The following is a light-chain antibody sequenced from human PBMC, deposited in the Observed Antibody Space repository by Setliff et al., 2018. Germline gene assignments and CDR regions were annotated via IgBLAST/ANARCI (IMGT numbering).Light chain of an antibody. CDR1: DSDVGGFNL. J-gene: IGLJ1*01. V-gene: IGLV2-14*03. Sequence: QSVLTQPASVSGSPGQSITTSCTGTDSDVGGFNLVSWYQQHPGKAPKFMIYDVSNRPSGVSNRFSGSKSGNTASLTISGLQAEDEADYYCSSYSSSNIPFVFGTGTKVTVL. CDR3: SSYSSSNIPFV. CDR2: DVS.